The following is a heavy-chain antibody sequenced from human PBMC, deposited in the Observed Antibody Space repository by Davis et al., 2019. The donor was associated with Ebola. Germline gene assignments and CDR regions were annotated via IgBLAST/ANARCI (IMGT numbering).Heavy chain of an antibody. Sequence: GESLKISCAASGFTFSSYAMSWVRQAPGKGLEWVSAISGSGGSTYYADSVKGRFTISRDNSKNTLYLQMNSLRADDTAVYYCARDFLELRYYGMDVWGQGTTVTVSS. CDR1: GFTFSSYA. J-gene: IGHJ6*02. V-gene: IGHV3-23*01. D-gene: IGHD1-7*01. CDR3: ARDFLELRYYGMDV. CDR2: ISGSGGST.